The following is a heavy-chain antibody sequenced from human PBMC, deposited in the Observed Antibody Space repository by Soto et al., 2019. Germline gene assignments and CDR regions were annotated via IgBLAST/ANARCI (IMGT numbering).Heavy chain of an antibody. V-gene: IGHV4-4*02. D-gene: IGHD4-17*01. J-gene: IGHJ6*02. Sequence: QVQLQESGPGLVKPSGTLSLTCAVSGGSISSSNWWSWVRQPPGKGLEWIGEIYHSGSTNYNPSLKSRVTISVDKSNSQLSLKLISVTAADKAVYYCARAHGNYYYGMDVWGQGTTVTVSS. CDR2: IYHSGST. CDR3: ARAHGNYYYGMDV. CDR1: GGSISSSNW.